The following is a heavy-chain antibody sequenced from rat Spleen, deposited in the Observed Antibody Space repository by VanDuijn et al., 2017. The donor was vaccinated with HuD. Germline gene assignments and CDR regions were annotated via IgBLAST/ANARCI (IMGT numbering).Heavy chain of an antibody. CDR3: TTKTWDLFDY. V-gene: IGHV5-20*01. Sequence: EVQLVESGGGLVQPGRSMKLSCAASGFTFNNYDMAWVRQAPAKGLEWVASINYDGSSTYSRDSVKGRFTISRDNARSTLYLQMDSLTSEDTATYYCTTKTWDLFDYWGQGVMVTVSS. CDR1: GFTFNNYD. CDR2: INYDGSST. J-gene: IGHJ2*01. D-gene: IGHD5-1*01.